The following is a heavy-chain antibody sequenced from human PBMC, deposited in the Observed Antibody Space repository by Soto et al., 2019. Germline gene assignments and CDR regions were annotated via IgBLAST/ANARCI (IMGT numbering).Heavy chain of an antibody. CDR1: GFTFSNYW. J-gene: IGHJ4*02. Sequence: EVQVVESGGGLVQPGGSLRLSCAVSGFTFSNYWMTWVRQAPGKGLEWVAYMNQDGSQIYYVDSLRGRFTISRDNAKNSLYLKMNSLRVDDTAVYYCARDRGPNIPDYWGQGTLVTVSS. CDR2: MNQDGSQI. V-gene: IGHV3-7*01. CDR3: ARDRGPNIPDY.